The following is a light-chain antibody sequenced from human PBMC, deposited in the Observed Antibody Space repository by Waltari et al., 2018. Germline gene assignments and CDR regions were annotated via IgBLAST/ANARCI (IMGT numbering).Light chain of an antibody. Sequence: QSALTQPASVSGSPGQSITISCTGTSSDVGGYKYVSWYQQHPGKAPKLMIYEVSNRPAGAPNRFSGSKSGNTASLTISGIQAEDEADYYCYSYTSSNTGVFGGGTKLTVL. J-gene: IGLJ3*02. V-gene: IGLV2-14*01. CDR2: EVS. CDR1: SSDVGGYKY. CDR3: YSYTSSNTGV.